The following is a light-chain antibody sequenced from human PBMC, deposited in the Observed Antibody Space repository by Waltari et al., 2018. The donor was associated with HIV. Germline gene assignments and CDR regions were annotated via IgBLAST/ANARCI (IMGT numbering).Light chain of an antibody. CDR3: QQSYTSPT. CDR2: TAT. Sequence: DIQMTQSPSSLSASIGDRVTIACRASQNINTYLNWYQQKPGKAPRALISTATTLHSGVPSRFSGSGSGTDFTLTITDLQPEDFATYFCQQSYTSPTFGPRTTVDLK. J-gene: IGKJ3*01. CDR1: QNINTY. V-gene: IGKV1-39*01.